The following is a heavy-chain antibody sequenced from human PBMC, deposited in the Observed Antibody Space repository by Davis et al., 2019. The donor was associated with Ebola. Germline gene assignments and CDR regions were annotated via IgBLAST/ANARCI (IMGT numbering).Heavy chain of an antibody. CDR1: GFTFSSYW. Sequence: GESLKISCAASGFTFSSYWMHWVRQTPGKGLVWVSRINTDGSFTDYADSVKGRFTISRDNARNTLYLQMNSLRDEDTAVYYCARGTHYAHDYWGQGTLVTVSS. D-gene: IGHD2-2*01. V-gene: IGHV3-74*01. J-gene: IGHJ4*02. CDR3: ARGTHYAHDY. CDR2: INTDGSFT.